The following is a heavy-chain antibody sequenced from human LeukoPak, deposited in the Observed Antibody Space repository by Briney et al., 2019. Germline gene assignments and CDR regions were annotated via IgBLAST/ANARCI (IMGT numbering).Heavy chain of an antibody. V-gene: IGHV4-59*11. CDR3: ARGGGATKYYYMDV. CDR1: GGSISSHY. CDR2: IYYSGST. Sequence: SETLSLTCTVSGGSISSHYWSWIRQPPGKGLEWIGYIYYSGSTNYNPSLKSRVTISVDTSKNQFSLKLSSVTAADTAVYYCARGGGATKYYYMDVWGKGTTVTVSS. J-gene: IGHJ6*03. D-gene: IGHD1-26*01.